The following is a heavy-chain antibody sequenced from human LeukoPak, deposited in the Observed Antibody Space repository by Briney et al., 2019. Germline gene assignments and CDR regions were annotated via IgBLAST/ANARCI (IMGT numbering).Heavy chain of an antibody. D-gene: IGHD3-16*01. CDR3: ARDMGGVTGLNNWFDP. V-gene: IGHV3-30*04. CDR2: ISYDGSNQ. Sequence: GGSLRLSCAASGFTFSSYAMHWDRQTPGKGLEWVATISYDGSNQYYADSVKGRFTISRDNSKDTLYLQMNSLRAEDTAVYSCARDMGGVTGLNNWFDPWGQGTLVTVSS. CDR1: GFTFSSYA. J-gene: IGHJ5*02.